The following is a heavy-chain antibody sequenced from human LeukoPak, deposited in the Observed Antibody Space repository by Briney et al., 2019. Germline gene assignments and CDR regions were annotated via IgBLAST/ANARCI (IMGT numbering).Heavy chain of an antibody. J-gene: IGHJ4*02. CDR2: INTDGSST. CDR1: GFTFSTYW. V-gene: IGHV3-74*01. D-gene: IGHD3-22*01. CDR3: ARETYYYDSSTYFRATDY. Sequence: AGGSLRLSCAASGFTFSTYWIHWVRQAPGKGLVWVSRINTDGSSTSYADSVKGRFTISRDNSKNTLYLQMNSLRAEDTAVYYCARETYYYDSSTYFRATDYWGQGTLVTVSS.